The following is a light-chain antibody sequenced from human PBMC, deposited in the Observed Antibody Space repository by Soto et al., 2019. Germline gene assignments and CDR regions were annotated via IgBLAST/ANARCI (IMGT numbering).Light chain of an antibody. CDR2: GAS. J-gene: IGKJ1*01. Sequence: EISLTQSPSTLSVSPVERSTLSCMASQSVSANLAWYQQKPGQAPRLLIYGASTRATGIPARFSGSGSGTEFTLTISSLQSEDFAVYYCQQYTNWPQTFGQGTKVDIK. CDR1: QSVSAN. V-gene: IGKV3-15*01. CDR3: QQYTNWPQT.